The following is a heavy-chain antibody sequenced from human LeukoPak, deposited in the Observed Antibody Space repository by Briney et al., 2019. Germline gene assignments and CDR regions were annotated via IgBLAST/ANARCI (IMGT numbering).Heavy chain of an antibody. CDR1: GGSISSYY. J-gene: IGHJ6*03. Sequence: SETLSLTCTVSGGSISSYYWSWIRQPAGKGLEWIGRFYTSGSTKYNPSLKSRVTMSEDTSKNQFSLKLSSVTAADTAVYYCARDWGVSARPGYMDVWGKGTTVTVSS. V-gene: IGHV4-4*07. CDR3: ARDWGVSARPGYMDV. CDR2: FYTSGST. D-gene: IGHD6-6*01.